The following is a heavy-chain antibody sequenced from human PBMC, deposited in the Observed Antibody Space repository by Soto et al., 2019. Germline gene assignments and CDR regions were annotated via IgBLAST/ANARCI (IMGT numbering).Heavy chain of an antibody. CDR3: ARRRAYSCYDYFDY. CDR2: IYPGDSDT. V-gene: IGHV5-51*01. CDR1: GYSFTSYW. Sequence: GESLQISCKGSGYSFTSYWIGWVRQMPGKGLEWMGIIYPGDSDTRYSPAFQGQVTISADKSISTAYLQWSSLKASDTAMYYCARRRAYSCYDYFDYWGQGTLVTVSS. D-gene: IGHD5-12*01. J-gene: IGHJ4*02.